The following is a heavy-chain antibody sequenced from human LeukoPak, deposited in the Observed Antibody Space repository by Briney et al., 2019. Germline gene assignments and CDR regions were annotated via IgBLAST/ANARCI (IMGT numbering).Heavy chain of an antibody. J-gene: IGHJ6*03. V-gene: IGHV4-61*02. D-gene: IGHD6-13*01. CDR3: AREEQQLVPYYYYYMDV. Sequence: SETLSLTCTVSGGSISSGSYYWSWIRQPAGKGLEWIGRIYTSGSTNYNPSLKSRVTISVDTSKNQFSLKLSSVTAADTAVYYCAREEQQLVPYYYYYMDVWGKGTTVTIS. CDR1: GGSISSGSYY. CDR2: IYTSGST.